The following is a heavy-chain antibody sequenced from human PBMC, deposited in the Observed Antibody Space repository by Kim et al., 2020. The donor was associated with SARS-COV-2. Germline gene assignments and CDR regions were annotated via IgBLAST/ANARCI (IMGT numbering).Heavy chain of an antibody. V-gene: IGHV5-10-1*01. CDR2: IDPSDSYT. CDR1: GYSFTSYW. Sequence: GESLKISCKGSGYSFTSYWISWVRQMPGKGLEWMGRIDPSDSYTNYSPSFQGHVTISADKSISTAYLQWSSLKASDTAMYYCASVGDYYGSGSYWHYWGQGTLVTFSS. D-gene: IGHD3-10*01. CDR3: ASVGDYYGSGSYWHY. J-gene: IGHJ4*02.